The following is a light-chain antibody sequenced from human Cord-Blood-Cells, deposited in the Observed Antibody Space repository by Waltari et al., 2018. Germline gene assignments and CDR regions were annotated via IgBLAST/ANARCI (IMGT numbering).Light chain of an antibody. CDR1: QSISSW. CDR3: QQYNSYSPLT. J-gene: IGKJ4*01. CDR2: DAS. Sequence: DIQMTQSPSTLPASVGDRVPITCRASQSISSWLAWYQQKPGKAPKLLIYDASSLESGVPSRFSGSGSGTEFTLTISSLQPDDFATYYCQQYNSYSPLTFGGGTKVEIK. V-gene: IGKV1-5*01.